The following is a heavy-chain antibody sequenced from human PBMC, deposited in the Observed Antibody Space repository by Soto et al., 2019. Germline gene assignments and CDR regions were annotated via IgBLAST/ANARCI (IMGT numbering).Heavy chain of an antibody. CDR3: ARRWGEGRVDY. CDR1: GGSISSSNW. D-gene: IGHD3-10*01. V-gene: IGHV4-4*02. J-gene: IGHJ4*02. Sequence: QVQLQESGPGLVKPSGTLSLTCAVSGGSISSSNWWSWVRQPPGKGLEWIGEIYHSGNTNYNPSLKSPVTMAVAKSRNQCSLKLCSVPAADTAVYYCARRWGEGRVDYWGQGTLVTVSS. CDR2: IYHSGNT.